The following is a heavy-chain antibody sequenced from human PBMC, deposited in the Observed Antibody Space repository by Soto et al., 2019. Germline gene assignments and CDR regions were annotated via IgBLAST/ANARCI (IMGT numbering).Heavy chain of an antibody. J-gene: IGHJ4*02. Sequence: SETLSLTCSVSGGSIRGSYCSWIRHPPEKGLEWIASISYTGSATHNPSLKSRVSVSVDTTENQCSLKLTSVTAADTATYYCATGGGWLQNSNLRGLYFDYWGQGALVTVPQ. V-gene: IGHV4-59*01. CDR2: ISYTGSA. D-gene: IGHD6-19*01. CDR1: GGSIRGSY. CDR3: ATGGGWLQNSNLRGLYFDY.